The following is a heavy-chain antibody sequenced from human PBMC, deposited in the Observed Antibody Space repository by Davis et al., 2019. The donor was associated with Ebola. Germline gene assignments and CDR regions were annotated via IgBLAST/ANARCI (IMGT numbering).Heavy chain of an antibody. CDR1: GFTFDDYA. J-gene: IGHJ4*02. CDR2: ISWNSGTI. Sequence: PGGSLRLSCAASGFTFDDYAMHWVRQAPGKGLEWVSGISWNSGTIAYADSGKGRFTISRDNAKNSLYLQMNSLSTEDTALYYCVKDYSGWYEFFFDHWGQGTLVTVSS. CDR3: VKDYSGWYEFFFDH. D-gene: IGHD6-19*01. V-gene: IGHV3-9*01.